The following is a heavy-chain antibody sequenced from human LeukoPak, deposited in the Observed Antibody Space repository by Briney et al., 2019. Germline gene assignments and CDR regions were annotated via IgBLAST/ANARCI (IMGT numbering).Heavy chain of an antibody. CDR1: GFTFSDHY. CDR3: ITYEGVN. Sequence: PGGSLRLSCAASGFTFSDHYMDWVRQAPGKGLEWVGRIRNKANSYTTEYAASVKGRFTISRDDSKNTLYLQMNSLKVEDTAVYYCITYEGVNWGQGTLVTVSS. V-gene: IGHV3-72*01. CDR2: IRNKANSYTT. D-gene: IGHD2-21*01. J-gene: IGHJ4*02.